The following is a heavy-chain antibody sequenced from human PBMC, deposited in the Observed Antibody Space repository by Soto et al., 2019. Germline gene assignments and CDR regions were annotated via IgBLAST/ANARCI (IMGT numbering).Heavy chain of an antibody. CDR3: SRHRRITIFGGINPYGMDV. J-gene: IGHJ6*02. Sequence: SETLSLTCAVSGGSVYSSDMWTWVRQPPGKGLEWIGEINRSGNSNHNPSLRSRVTFSIDKSRNQFSLKLTSMTAADTAVYFCSRHRRITIFGGINPYGMDVWGPGTTVTVS. CDR1: GGSVYSSDM. CDR2: INRSGNS. D-gene: IGHD3-3*01. V-gene: IGHV4-4*02.